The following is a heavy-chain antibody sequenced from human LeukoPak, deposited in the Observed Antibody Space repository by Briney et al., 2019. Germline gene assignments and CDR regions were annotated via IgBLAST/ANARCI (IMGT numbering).Heavy chain of an antibody. CDR2: ISSGSSYI. D-gene: IGHD2-8*01. V-gene: IGHV3-21*01. CDR1: GFTFSSYS. J-gene: IGHJ5*02. CDR3: ARDGPKYCSNGVCYAPVDP. Sequence: GGSLRLSCAASGFTFSSYSMNWVRQAPGKGLEWVSSISSGSSYIYYADSVKGRFTISRDNAKNSLYLQMNSLRAEDTAVYYCARDGPKYCSNGVCYAPVDPWGQGTLVTVSS.